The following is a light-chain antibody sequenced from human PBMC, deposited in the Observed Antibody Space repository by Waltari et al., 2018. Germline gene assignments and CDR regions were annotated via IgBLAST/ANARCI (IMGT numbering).Light chain of an antibody. CDR1: QSIRSW. Sequence: DIQMTQSPSTLSASVGDRVTITCRASQSIRSWLAWYQQKPGKAPKLLIYKASTLASGVPSRFSGSGSGTEFTRTISSLQPDDFATYYCQQYDSYPTFGQGTKLEIE. CDR3: QQYDSYPT. V-gene: IGKV1-5*03. J-gene: IGKJ2*01. CDR2: KAS.